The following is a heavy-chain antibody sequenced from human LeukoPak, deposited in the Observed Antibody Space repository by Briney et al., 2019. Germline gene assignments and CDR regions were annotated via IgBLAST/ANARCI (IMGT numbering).Heavy chain of an antibody. Sequence: PSETLSLTCTVSGDSISSYYWSWIRQPPGKGLEWIGYIYHSGSTNYNPSPKSRVTISADTSKHQFSLKLASVTAADTAVYYCATGYSSTWYYFDYWGQGTLVTVSS. J-gene: IGHJ4*02. V-gene: IGHV4-59*01. D-gene: IGHD6-13*01. CDR2: IYHSGST. CDR3: ATGYSSTWYYFDY. CDR1: GDSISSYY.